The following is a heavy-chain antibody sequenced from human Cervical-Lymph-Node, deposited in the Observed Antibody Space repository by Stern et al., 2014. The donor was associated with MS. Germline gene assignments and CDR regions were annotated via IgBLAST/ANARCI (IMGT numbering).Heavy chain of an antibody. V-gene: IGHV4-61*02. J-gene: IGHJ4*02. CDR1: GGSISSGNYY. D-gene: IGHD6-19*01. Sequence: QLQLQESGPGLVKPSQTLSLTCTVSGGSISSGNYYWSWVRQPAGKGPVWIGRIHISGSTNYNPSPESRVTLSVDMSKNEFSLELTSVTAADTAVYYCARDDGRGWNYFDNWGQGTLVTVSS. CDR2: IHISGST. CDR3: ARDDGRGWNYFDN.